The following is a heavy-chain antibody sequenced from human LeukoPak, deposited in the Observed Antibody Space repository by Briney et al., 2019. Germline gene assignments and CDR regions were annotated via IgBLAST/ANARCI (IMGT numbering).Heavy chain of an antibody. CDR1: GGSISSSSFY. V-gene: IGHV4-39*01. Sequence: SETLSLTCTVSGGSISSSSFYWGWIRQPPGKGLEWIGNIYYSGSTYYNPSLKSRVTISVDTSKNQFSLKLSSVTAPDTAMYYCARLVWFEDRYFDYWGQGTLVTVST. J-gene: IGHJ4*02. CDR3: ARLVWFEDRYFDY. CDR2: IYYSGST. D-gene: IGHD3-10*01.